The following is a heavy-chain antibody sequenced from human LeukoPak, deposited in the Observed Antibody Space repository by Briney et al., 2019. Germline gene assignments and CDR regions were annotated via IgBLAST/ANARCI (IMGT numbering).Heavy chain of an antibody. CDR1: GYTFTSYG. D-gene: IGHD6-19*01. V-gene: IGHV1-46*01. Sequence: ASVKVSCKASGYTFTSYGINWVRQAPGQGLEWMGIINPSGGTTNYAQKFKGRVTMTRDTSTSTVYMELSSLRSEDTAVYYCARFAVHRRLTVAGQFGLDYWGQGTLVTVSS. J-gene: IGHJ4*02. CDR2: INPSGGTT. CDR3: ARFAVHRRLTVAGQFGLDY.